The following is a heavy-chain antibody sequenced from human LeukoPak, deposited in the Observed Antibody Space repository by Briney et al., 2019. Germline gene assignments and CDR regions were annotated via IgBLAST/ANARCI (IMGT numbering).Heavy chain of an antibody. CDR3: ARRGYCSGGSCYSAAFDI. J-gene: IGHJ3*02. CDR1: GYSFTSYW. D-gene: IGHD2-15*01. Sequence: GESLKISCKGSGYSFTSYWIGWVRQMPGKGLEWMGIIYPGDSDTRYSPSFQGQVTISADKSISTAYLQWSSLKASDTAMYYCARRGYCSGGSCYSAAFDIWGQGTMVTVSS. V-gene: IGHV5-51*01. CDR2: IYPGDSDT.